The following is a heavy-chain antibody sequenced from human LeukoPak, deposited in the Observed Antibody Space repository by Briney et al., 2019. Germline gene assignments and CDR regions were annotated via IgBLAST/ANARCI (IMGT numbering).Heavy chain of an antibody. CDR3: AGEAKFGETYGMDV. Sequence: GGSLRLSCAASGFTSSSYAMSWVRQAPGKGLEWVSAISGSGGSTYYADSVKGRFTISRDNSKNTLYLQMNSLRAEDTAVYYCAGEAKFGETYGMDVWGQGTTVTVSS. CDR1: GFTSSSYA. J-gene: IGHJ6*02. V-gene: IGHV3-23*01. CDR2: ISGSGGST. D-gene: IGHD3-10*02.